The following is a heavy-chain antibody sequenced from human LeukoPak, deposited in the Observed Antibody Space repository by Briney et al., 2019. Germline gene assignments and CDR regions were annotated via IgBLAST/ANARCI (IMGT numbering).Heavy chain of an antibody. CDR1: GGSISSSSYY. D-gene: IGHD1-26*01. CDR2: IYYSGST. J-gene: IGHJ4*02. Sequence: SETLSLTCTVSGGSISSSSYYWGWIRQPPGKGLEWIGSIYYSGSTYYNPSLKSRVTISVDTSKNQFSLKLSSVTAADTAVYYCAREKTYGGSYYYFDYWGQGTLVTVSS. CDR3: AREKTYGGSYYYFDY. V-gene: IGHV4-39*07.